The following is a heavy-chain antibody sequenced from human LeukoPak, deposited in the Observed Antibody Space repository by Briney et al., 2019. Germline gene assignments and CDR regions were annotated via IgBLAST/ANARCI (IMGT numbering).Heavy chain of an antibody. J-gene: IGHJ3*02. CDR2: IYYSGST. D-gene: IGHD6-13*01. CDR1: GGSISSSSYY. CDR3: ARPLYSSSWDGAFDI. Sequence: SETLSLTCTVSGGSISSSSYYWGWIRQPPGKGLEWIGSIYYSGSTYYNPSLKSRVTISVDTSKNQFSLKLSSVTAADTAVYYCARPLYSSSWDGAFDIWGQGTMVTVSS. V-gene: IGHV4-39*01.